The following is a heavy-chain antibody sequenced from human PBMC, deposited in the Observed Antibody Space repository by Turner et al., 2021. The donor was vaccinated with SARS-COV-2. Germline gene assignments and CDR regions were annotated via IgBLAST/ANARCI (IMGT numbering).Heavy chain of an antibody. CDR3: ATGVAVAGTPSDYYYYYGMDV. CDR1: GYTLTELS. CDR2: FDPEDGET. V-gene: IGHV1-24*01. J-gene: IGHJ6*02. Sequence: QVQLVQSGAEVKKPGVSVKVSCKVSGYTLTELSMHWVRQAPGKGLEWMGGFDPEDGETIYAQKFQGRVTMTEDTSTDTAYMELSSLRSEDTAVYYCATGVAVAGTPSDYYYYYGMDVWGQGTTVTVSS. D-gene: IGHD6-19*01.